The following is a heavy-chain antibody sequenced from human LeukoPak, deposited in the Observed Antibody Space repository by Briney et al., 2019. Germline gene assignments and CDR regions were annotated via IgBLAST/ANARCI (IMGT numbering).Heavy chain of an antibody. CDR1: GFTFSSYS. Sequence: GGSLRLSCAASGFTFSSYSMNWVRQAPGKGLEWVSSISSGSTYIYYADSVKGRFTISRDNSKNTLYLQMNSLRAEDTAVYYCARDGCKDWGQGTLVTVSS. D-gene: IGHD2/OR15-2a*01. CDR2: ISSGSTYI. CDR3: ARDGCKD. V-gene: IGHV3-21*04. J-gene: IGHJ4*02.